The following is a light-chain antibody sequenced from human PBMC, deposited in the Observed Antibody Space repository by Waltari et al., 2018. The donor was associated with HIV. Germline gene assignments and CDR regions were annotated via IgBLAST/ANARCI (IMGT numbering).Light chain of an antibody. Sequence: QSALTQPPSASGSPGQSVTISCTGASSDLGVYNSVSWYKQRPGKAPKVIISEVSKRPSVVPNRFSVSPSGNTASLTVSGLQADDEAEYFCSFYGGSNILVFGGGTKLTVL. CDR3: SFYGGSNILV. CDR1: SSDLGVYNS. CDR2: EVS. J-gene: IGLJ2*01. V-gene: IGLV2-8*01.